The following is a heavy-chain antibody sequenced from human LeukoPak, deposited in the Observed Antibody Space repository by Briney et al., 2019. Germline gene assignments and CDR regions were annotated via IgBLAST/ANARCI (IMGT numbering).Heavy chain of an antibody. V-gene: IGHV1-18*01. CDR1: GYTVTNYD. D-gene: IGHD3-10*01. J-gene: IGHJ4*02. CDR3: ARNGRFRRVVKDLFEY. Sequence: GSSGRVSCKTAGYTVTNYDITWGGQAPGQGGEGRGGGSTYNGKTYYTQRFQGRVTITKDTSTVTAYMNLRNLRTADTAMYYCARNGRFRRVVKDLFEYWGQGTLVAVSS. CDR2: GSTYNGKT.